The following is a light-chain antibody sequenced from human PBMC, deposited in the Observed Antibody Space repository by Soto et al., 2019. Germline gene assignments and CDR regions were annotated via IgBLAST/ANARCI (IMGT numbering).Light chain of an antibody. Sequence: EIVLTQSPGTLSLSPGERATLSCRASQSVSSSYLAWYQQKPGQAPRLLIYGASSRATGIPDRFSGSGSGTDFTLTISRLEPEDFAVYYCQQYGSSLTIGQGIRLEIK. V-gene: IGKV3-20*01. CDR1: QSVSSSY. J-gene: IGKJ5*01. CDR3: QQYGSSLT. CDR2: GAS.